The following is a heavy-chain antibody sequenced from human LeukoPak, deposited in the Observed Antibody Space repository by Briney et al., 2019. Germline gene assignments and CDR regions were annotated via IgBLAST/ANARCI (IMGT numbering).Heavy chain of an antibody. CDR3: ARESGGEGRLFDWLPYFDY. V-gene: IGHV4-59*01. D-gene: IGHD3-9*01. CDR1: GGSSFSYY. CDR2: VYYSGNT. J-gene: IGHJ4*02. Sequence: NASETLSLTCTVSGGSSFSYYWSWIRQPPGKGLEWIGYVYYSGNTDYNPSLKSRVSISVDTSKRQFSLNLSSVTAADTAVYYCARESGGEGRLFDWLPYFDYWGQGALVTVSS.